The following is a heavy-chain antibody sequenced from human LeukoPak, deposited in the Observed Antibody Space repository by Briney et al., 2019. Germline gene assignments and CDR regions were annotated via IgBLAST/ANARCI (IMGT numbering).Heavy chain of an antibody. CDR2: MNPNSGNT. D-gene: IGHD2-2*02. V-gene: IGHV1-8*01. CDR3: ARNRYQLLYTTYYYYYGMDV. J-gene: IGHJ6*02. CDR1: GYTFTSYD. Sequence: ASVKVSCKASGYTFTSYDINWVRQATGQGLEWMGWMNPNSGNTGYAQKFQGRVTMTRNTSISTAYMELSSLRSEDPAVYYCARNRYQLLYTTYYYYYGMDVWGQGTTVTVSS.